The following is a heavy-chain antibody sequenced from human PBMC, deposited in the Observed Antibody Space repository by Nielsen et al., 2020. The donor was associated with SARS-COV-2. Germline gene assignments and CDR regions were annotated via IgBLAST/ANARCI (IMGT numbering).Heavy chain of an antibody. CDR3: AKAPDYESLQDSYFDY. CDR1: GFTFSSYG. D-gene: IGHD3-16*01. V-gene: IGHV3-33*06. CDR2: IWYDGSNK. J-gene: IGHJ4*02. Sequence: GGSLRLSCAASGFTFSSYGMHWVRQAPGKGLEWVAVIWYDGSNKYYADSVKGRFTISRDNSKNTLYLQMNSLRAEDTAVYYCAKAPDYESLQDSYFDYWGQGTLVTVSS.